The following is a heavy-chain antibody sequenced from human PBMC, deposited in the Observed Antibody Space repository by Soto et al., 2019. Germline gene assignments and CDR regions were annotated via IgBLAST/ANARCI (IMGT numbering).Heavy chain of an antibody. J-gene: IGHJ4*02. Sequence: SETLSLSCTVSGGSVNSGSYYWSWIRQPPGKGLEWIGYIYYSGSTNYNPSLKSRVTISVDTSKNQFSLKLTSVTAADTAVYYCARTYCGGDCPFDYWGQGTLVTVSS. CDR3: ARTYCGGDCPFDY. CDR1: GGSVNSGSYY. V-gene: IGHV4-61*01. D-gene: IGHD2-21*02. CDR2: IYYSGST.